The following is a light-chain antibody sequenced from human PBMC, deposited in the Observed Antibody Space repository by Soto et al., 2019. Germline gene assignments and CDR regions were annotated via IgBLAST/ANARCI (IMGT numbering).Light chain of an antibody. CDR1: QDITDY. J-gene: IGKJ4*01. V-gene: IGKV1-33*01. CDR3: QQHDNLPLT. CDR2: DAS. Sequence: DIQMTQSTSSLSASVGDRVTITCQASQDITDYLNWYQQKPGKAPKLLIYDASNLDTGVPSRFSGSGSGTDFTFTISSLQAEDIATYYCQQHDNLPLTFGGGTKVEIK.